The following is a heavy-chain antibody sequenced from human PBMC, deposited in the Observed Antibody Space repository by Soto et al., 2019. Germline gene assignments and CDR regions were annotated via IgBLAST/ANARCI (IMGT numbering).Heavy chain of an antibody. CDR3: ATACAGGDGYPI. V-gene: IGHV3-15*01. Sequence: EVQLVESGGGLVKPGGSLRLSCVTSAFPFRGAWMAWVRQAPGKGLEWVGRIKSKTDGETTDYPAPVKGRFTISRDDSKNTLYLQMNSLKTEDTGVYYCATACAGGDGYPIWGQGTLVTVSS. D-gene: IGHD2-21*02. J-gene: IGHJ4*02. CDR2: IKSKTDGETT. CDR1: AFPFRGAW.